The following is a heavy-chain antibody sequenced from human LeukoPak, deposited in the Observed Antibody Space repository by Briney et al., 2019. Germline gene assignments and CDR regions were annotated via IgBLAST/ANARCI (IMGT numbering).Heavy chain of an antibody. J-gene: IGHJ6*03. V-gene: IGHV3-30*18. Sequence: GGSLRLSCAASGFTFSSYGMHWVRQAPGKGLEWVAVISYDGSNKYYADSVKGRFTISRDNSKNTLYLQMNSLRAEDTAVYYCAKDREYYYDSRAPSYYYYYMDVWGKGTTVTVSS. CDR1: GFTFSSYG. CDR3: AKDREYYYDSRAPSYYYYYMDV. D-gene: IGHD3-22*01. CDR2: ISYDGSNK.